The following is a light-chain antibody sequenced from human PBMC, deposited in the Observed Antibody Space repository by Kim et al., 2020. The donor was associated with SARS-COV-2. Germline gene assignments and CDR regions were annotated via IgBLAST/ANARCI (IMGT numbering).Light chain of an antibody. V-gene: IGKV3D-11*01. CDR1: HGVSSY. CDR2: DAS. J-gene: IGKJ5*01. Sequence: SSCPRDTHTHPSSARHGVSSYSACYQQQPGPPPLLLIYDASSRAGGTPALFRGSCPRTDLTLTISSLDAEDFTVYCCQHRTNWFTFGQGTQLDIK. CDR3: QHRTNWFT.